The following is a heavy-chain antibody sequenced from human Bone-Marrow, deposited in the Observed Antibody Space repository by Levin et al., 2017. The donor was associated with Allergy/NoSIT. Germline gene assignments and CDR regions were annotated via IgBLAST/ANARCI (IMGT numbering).Heavy chain of an antibody. J-gene: IGHJ1*01. CDR3: VRAVHSSGWTEYFEH. V-gene: IGHV3-21*01. CDR1: GFTFSTYS. D-gene: IGHD6-19*01. Sequence: GGSLRLSCAASGFTFSTYSMHWVRQAPGKGLEWVASVSSSGTYRYYAVSVKGRFTISRDNAQNSLFLQMDSLRAEDTAVYHCVRAVHSSGWTEYFEHWGRGTLVTVSS. CDR2: VSSSGTYR.